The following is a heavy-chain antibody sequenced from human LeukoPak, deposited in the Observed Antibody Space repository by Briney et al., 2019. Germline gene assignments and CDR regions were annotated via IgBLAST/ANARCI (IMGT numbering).Heavy chain of an antibody. D-gene: IGHD3-10*01. Sequence: PSETLSLTCAVYGGSFSGYYWSWIRQPPGKGLEWIGEINHSGSTNYNPSLKSRVTISVDTSKNQFSLKLSSVTAADTAVYYCAREPINPYYYGSGTTEIWGQGTLVTVSS. J-gene: IGHJ4*02. CDR3: AREPINPYYYGSGTTEI. CDR2: INHSGST. CDR1: GGSFSGYY. V-gene: IGHV4-34*01.